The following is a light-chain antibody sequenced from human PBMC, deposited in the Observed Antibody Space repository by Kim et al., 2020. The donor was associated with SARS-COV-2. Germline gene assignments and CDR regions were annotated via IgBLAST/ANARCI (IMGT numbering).Light chain of an antibody. CDR3: QTWDSSGV. J-gene: IGLJ2*01. CDR2: RDS. V-gene: IGLV3-1*01. Sequence: VSVSPGQTASITCSGDKVGDKYTCWYQQKPGQSPVLVIYRDSRRPSGIPERFSGSNSGNTATLTISGTQAMDEADYYCQTWDSSGVFGGGTKLTVL. CDR1: KVGDKY.